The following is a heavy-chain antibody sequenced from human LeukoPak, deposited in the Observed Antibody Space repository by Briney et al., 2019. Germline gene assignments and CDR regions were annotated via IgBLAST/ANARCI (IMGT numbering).Heavy chain of an antibody. CDR1: GFTFSSYS. CDR2: ISSSSSYK. V-gene: IGHV3-21*01. Sequence: GGSLRLSCAASGFTFSSYSMNWVRQAPGKGLEWVSCISSSSSYKYYADSVKGRFTISRDNAKNSLYLQMNSLRAEDTAVYYCARLRDSTGYYHLDFWGQGTLVTVSS. J-gene: IGHJ4*02. D-gene: IGHD3-22*01. CDR3: ARLRDSTGYYHLDF.